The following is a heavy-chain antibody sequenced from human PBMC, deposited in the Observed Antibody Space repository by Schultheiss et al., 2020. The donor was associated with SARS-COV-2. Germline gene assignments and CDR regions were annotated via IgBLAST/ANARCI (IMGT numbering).Heavy chain of an antibody. D-gene: IGHD3-16*01. CDR2: IYHSGST. J-gene: IGHJ4*02. CDR3: ARGLGGY. CDR1: GGSFSGYY. V-gene: IGHV4-34*01. Sequence: SQTLSLTCAVYGGSFSGYYWSWIRQPPGKGLEWIGEIYHSGSTNYNPSLKSRVTISVDTSKNQFSLKVSSVTAADTAVYYCARGLGGYWGQGTLVTVSS.